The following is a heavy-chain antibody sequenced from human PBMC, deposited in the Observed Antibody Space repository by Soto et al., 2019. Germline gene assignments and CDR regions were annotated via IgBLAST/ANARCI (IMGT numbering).Heavy chain of an antibody. CDR3: ARSGSGSGWL. Sequence: QVQLQESGPGLVKPSETLSLTCTVSGGSVSSGRFYWSWIRQPPGKGLEWIGYLYYSGSTKYNPSLRSRVTISVDTSKNQFSLKLTSVTAADTAVYYCARSGSGSGWLGGQGTLVTVSS. V-gene: IGHV4-61*01. CDR2: LYYSGST. D-gene: IGHD6-19*01. J-gene: IGHJ4*02. CDR1: GGSVSSGRFY.